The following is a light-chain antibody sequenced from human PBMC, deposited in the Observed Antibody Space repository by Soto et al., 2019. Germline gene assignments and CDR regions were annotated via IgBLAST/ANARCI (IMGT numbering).Light chain of an antibody. CDR3: SSFASNRVVV. V-gene: IGLV2-14*01. J-gene: IGLJ2*01. CDR1: SSDVGGYNY. Sequence: QSALTQPASVSGSPGQSITISCTGTSSDVGGYNYVSWYQQHPGKAPILMIYEVSNRPSGVSNRFSGSKSGNTASLTISGLQAEDEAVYFCSSFASNRVVVFGGGTKVTVL. CDR2: EVS.